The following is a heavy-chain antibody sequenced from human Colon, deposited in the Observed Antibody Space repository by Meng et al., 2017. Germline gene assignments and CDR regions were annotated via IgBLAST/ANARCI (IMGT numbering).Heavy chain of an antibody. CDR2: MNPNNGNT. CDR3: ARTAMFDF. D-gene: IGHD2-2*01. CDR1: GYTFTSSD. V-gene: IGHV1-8*01. J-gene: IGHJ4*01. Sequence: QVQLAQSGADVRKPGAAVKVTCKASGYTFTSSDINWVRQATGRGLEWLGWMNPNNGNTGSAQKFQGRVSMTRDTSVGTAYRELCGLRAEGAAVYYRARTAMFDFWGQGTLVTVSS.